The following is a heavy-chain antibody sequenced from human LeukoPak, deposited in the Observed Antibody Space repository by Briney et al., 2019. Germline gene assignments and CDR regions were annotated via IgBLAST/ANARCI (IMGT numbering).Heavy chain of an antibody. CDR1: GFSFSGYW. Sequence: PGGSLRLSCAASGFSFSGYWMNWVRQAPGKGLEWVSSISSSSSYIYYADSVKGRFTISRDNAKNSLYLQMNSLRAEDTAVYYCAREVGSGSSRYFDYWGQGTLVTVSS. CDR3: AREVGSGSSRYFDY. V-gene: IGHV3-21*01. J-gene: IGHJ4*02. CDR2: ISSSSSYI. D-gene: IGHD3-10*01.